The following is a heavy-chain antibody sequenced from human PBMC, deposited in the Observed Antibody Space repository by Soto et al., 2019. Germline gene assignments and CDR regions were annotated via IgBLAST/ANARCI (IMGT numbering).Heavy chain of an antibody. CDR2: ISGSAIST. CDR1: GFTFSNYA. J-gene: IGHJ4*02. CDR3: AKHIVATMYFDY. V-gene: IGHV3-23*01. Sequence: GGSLRLSCSASGFTFSNYAMTWVRQTPGKGLQWVSGISGSAISTFYADSVQGRFTISRDNSKNTLYLQMNDLRADDTAIYYCAKHIVATMYFDYWGQGTLVTVSS. D-gene: IGHD2-21*01.